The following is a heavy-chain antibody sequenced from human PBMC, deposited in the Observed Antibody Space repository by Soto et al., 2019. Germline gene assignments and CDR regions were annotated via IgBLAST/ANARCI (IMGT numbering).Heavy chain of an antibody. CDR2: ISAYNGNT. Sequence: ASVKVSCKASGGTFSSYAISWVRQAPGQGLEWMGWISAYNGNTNYAQKLQGRVTMTTDTSTSTAYMELRSLRSDDTAVYYCARDDAQRSGYDYYYYYGMDVWGQGTTVTVSS. J-gene: IGHJ6*02. CDR3: ARDDAQRSGYDYYYYYGMDV. CDR1: GGTFSSYA. D-gene: IGHD5-12*01. V-gene: IGHV1-18*01.